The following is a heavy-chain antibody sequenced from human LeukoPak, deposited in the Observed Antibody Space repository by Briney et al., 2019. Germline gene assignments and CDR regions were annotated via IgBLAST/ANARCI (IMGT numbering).Heavy chain of an antibody. CDR2: ISPNSGGT. Sequence: ASVQVSCKASGYTFTGYYMHWVRQAPGQGLEWMGWISPNSGGTNYAQKFQGRVTMTRDTSISTAYMELSRLRSDDTAVYYCARDGIAAAGTRNWFDPWGQGTLVTVSS. V-gene: IGHV1-2*02. J-gene: IGHJ5*02. CDR1: GYTFTGYY. D-gene: IGHD6-13*01. CDR3: ARDGIAAAGTRNWFDP.